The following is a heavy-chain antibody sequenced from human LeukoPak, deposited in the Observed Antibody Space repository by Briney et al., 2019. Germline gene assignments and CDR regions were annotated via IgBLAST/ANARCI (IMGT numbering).Heavy chain of an antibody. V-gene: IGHV4-59*02. CDR1: GGSVMSYY. J-gene: IGHJ4*02. Sequence: SETLSLTCSVSGGSVMSYYWSWIRQPPGKGLEWLSYIYSNGSTNFHPSLKSRLTISVDTSKNQISLKLTSVTVADTAVYYCARSGGGYTATILGYFFDYWGQGALVTVSS. CDR2: IYSNGST. CDR3: ARSGGGYTATILGYFFDY. D-gene: IGHD5-18*01.